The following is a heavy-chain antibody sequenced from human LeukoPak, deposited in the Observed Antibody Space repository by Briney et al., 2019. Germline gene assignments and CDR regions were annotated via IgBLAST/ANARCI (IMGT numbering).Heavy chain of an antibody. D-gene: IGHD6-19*01. CDR2: ISSSSSYI. Sequence: GGSLRLSCAASGFTFSSYSMNWVRPAPGKGLEWVSSISSSSSYIYYADSVKGRFTISRDNAKNSLYLRMNSLRAEDTAVYYCARGTTGIAVAEFDYWGQGALVTVSS. J-gene: IGHJ4*02. CDR1: GFTFSSYS. V-gene: IGHV3-21*01. CDR3: ARGTTGIAVAEFDY.